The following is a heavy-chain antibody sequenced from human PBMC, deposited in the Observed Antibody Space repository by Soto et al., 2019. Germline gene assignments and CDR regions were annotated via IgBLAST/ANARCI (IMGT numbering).Heavy chain of an antibody. D-gene: IGHD2-2*01. Sequence: GGSLRLSRAASGFTFSSYGMHWVRPAPGKGLEWVAVISYYVSDKYYADSVKGRFSISRDNSKNTLYLQMNSLRPEDTAVYYSAKGTGYCSSSSCRRDYYYYYGMAVSGDGSTVTVS. CDR1: GFTFSSYG. CDR2: ISYYVSDK. V-gene: IGHV3-30*18. CDR3: AKGTGYCSSSSCRRDYYYYYGMAV. J-gene: IGHJ6*02.